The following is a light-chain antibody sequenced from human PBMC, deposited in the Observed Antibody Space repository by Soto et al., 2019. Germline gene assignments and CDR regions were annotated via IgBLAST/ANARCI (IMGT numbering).Light chain of an antibody. V-gene: IGKV3-11*01. CDR1: QSVSSY. Sequence: EIVLTQSPATLSLSPGERATLSCRASQSVSSYLAWYQQKPGQAPRLLIYDASNRATGIPARFSGSGSGTECPLTISSLEPEDFAIYYCQQRSNWPRTFGGGTKVEIK. CDR2: DAS. J-gene: IGKJ4*01. CDR3: QQRSNWPRT.